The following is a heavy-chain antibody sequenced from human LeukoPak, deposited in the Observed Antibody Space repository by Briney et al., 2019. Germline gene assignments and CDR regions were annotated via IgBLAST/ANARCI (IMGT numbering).Heavy chain of an antibody. CDR3: ARDSQEFFQH. Sequence: PGGSLRLSCAASGFSVRTNYMAWVRQAPGKGLEWVSLIYNSDHTFYADSMKGRFTISRDNSKNSLYLQMNSLRTEDTALYYCARDSQEFFQHWGQGTLVTVSS. CDR2: IYNSDHT. J-gene: IGHJ1*01. CDR1: GFSVRTNY. V-gene: IGHV3-53*05.